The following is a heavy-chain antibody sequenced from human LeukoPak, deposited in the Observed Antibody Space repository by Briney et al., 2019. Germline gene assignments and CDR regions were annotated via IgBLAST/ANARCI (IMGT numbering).Heavy chain of an antibody. CDR2: ITTSSTTT. CDR3: ARDFAGYDF. D-gene: IGHD5-12*01. V-gene: IGHV3-48*04. Sequence: GGSLRLSCAASGFTFSNYNMNWVRQAPGKGLEWVSYITTSSTTTYYADSAKGRFTISRDNAKNSLYLQMNSLRAEDTAVYYCARDFAGYDFWGQGTLVTVSS. CDR1: GFTFSNYN. J-gene: IGHJ4*02.